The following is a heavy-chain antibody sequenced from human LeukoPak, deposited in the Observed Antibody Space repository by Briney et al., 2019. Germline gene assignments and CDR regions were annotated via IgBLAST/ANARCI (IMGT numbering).Heavy chain of an antibody. CDR2: IIPIFGTA. J-gene: IGHJ6*03. CDR1: GGTFSSYA. V-gene: IGHV1-69*13. Sequence: ASVKVSCKASGGTFSSYAISWVRQAPGQGLEWMGGIIPIFGTANYAQKFQGGVTITADESTSTAYMELSSLRSEDTAVYYCARALYGSGSYYRNYYYYMDVWGKGTTVTVSS. D-gene: IGHD3-10*01. CDR3: ARALYGSGSYYRNYYYYMDV.